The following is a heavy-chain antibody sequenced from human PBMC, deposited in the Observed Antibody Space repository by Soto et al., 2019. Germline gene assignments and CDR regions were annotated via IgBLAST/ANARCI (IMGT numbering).Heavy chain of an antibody. CDR2: ISHDGSYK. Sequence: GGSLRLSCAASGFSFTTYVMHWVRQAPGKGLEWVAVISHDGSYKYYGDAVKGRFTISRDTSKNAVYLEMNSLRPEDTAVYYCAKGLLAIVGTSLPRDAFNIWGQGTMVTVSS. CDR3: AKGLLAIVGTSLPRDAFNI. J-gene: IGHJ3*02. V-gene: IGHV3-30*18. CDR1: GFSFTTYV. D-gene: IGHD1-26*01.